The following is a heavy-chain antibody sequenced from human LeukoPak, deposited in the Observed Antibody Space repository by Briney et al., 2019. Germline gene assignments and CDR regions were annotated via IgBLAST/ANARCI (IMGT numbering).Heavy chain of an antibody. CDR3: ARDGSSSGYWEGFDY. CDR2: IKEDGSEK. CDR1: GFRFSNYW. Sequence: PGGSLRLSCAASGFRFSNYWMNWVRQAPGKGLEWVANIKEDGSEKYYVDSVKGRFTISRDNAKNSLYLQMSSLRAEDTAVYYCARDGSSSGYWEGFDYWGQGTLVTVSS. V-gene: IGHV3-7*01. J-gene: IGHJ4*02. D-gene: IGHD3-22*01.